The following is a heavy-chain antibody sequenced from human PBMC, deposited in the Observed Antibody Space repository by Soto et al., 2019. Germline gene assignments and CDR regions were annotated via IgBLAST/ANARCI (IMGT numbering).Heavy chain of an antibody. CDR2: VYNSGST. CDR1: GGSISTYY. V-gene: IGHV4-59*01. D-gene: IGHD4-17*01. CDR3: ARDRQHTYGNCFDP. Sequence: TSETLSLTCTVSGGSISTYYWSWIRQPPGKGLEWIGYVYNSGSTKYNPSLKRRVTIWESTSKNQVSLRLTSVTAADTAVYYCARDRQHTYGNCFDPWGQGTLVTVSS. J-gene: IGHJ5*02.